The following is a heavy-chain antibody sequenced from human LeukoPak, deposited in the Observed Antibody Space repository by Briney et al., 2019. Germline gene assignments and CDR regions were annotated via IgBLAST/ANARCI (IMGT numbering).Heavy chain of an antibody. CDR2: ISYDGTNT. V-gene: IGHV3-30*18. D-gene: IGHD3-10*01. J-gene: IGHJ4*02. Sequence: GTSLRLSCAASGFTFSSYGMNWVRQAPGKGLEWVAVISYDGTNTFYVDSLRGRFTISRDNSKNTLYLQMNSLRAEDTAVYYCAKDGYYGSGTYPHYWGQGTLVTVSS. CDR1: GFTFSSYG. CDR3: AKDGYYGSGTYPHY.